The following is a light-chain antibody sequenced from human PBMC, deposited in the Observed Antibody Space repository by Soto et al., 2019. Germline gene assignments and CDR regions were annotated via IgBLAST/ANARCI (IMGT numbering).Light chain of an antibody. CDR1: QSVSNNY. J-gene: IGKJ1*01. CDR2: GAS. V-gene: IGKV3-20*01. Sequence: IVLPQSPGTLSLSPGEGATLAWRASQSVSNNYLAWYQQKPGQDPRLLIYGASNRATGIPDRFSGSGSGTDFTLTITRLEPEDFAVYYCQQYGSSGTFGQGTKVDI. CDR3: QQYGSSGT.